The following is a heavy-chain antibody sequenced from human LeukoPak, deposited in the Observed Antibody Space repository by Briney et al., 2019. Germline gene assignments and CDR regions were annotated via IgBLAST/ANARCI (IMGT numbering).Heavy chain of an antibody. CDR1: GGSISSSSYY. V-gene: IGHV4-39*07. D-gene: IGHD3-3*01. CDR3: ARGDHYDFWSGYYR. Sequence: SETLSLTCTVPGGSISSSSYYWGWIRQPPGKGLEWIGSIYYSGSTYYNPSLKSRVTISVDTSKNQFSLKLSSVTAADTAVYYCARGDHYDFWSGYYRWSQGTLVTVSS. J-gene: IGHJ4*02. CDR2: IYYSGST.